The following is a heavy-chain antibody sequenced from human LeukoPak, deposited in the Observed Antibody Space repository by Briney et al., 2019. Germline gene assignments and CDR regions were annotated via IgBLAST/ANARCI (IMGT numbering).Heavy chain of an antibody. CDR1: GGSISSSGYF. J-gene: IGHJ5*02. Sequence: SETLSLTCTVSGGSISSSGYFWGWIRQPPGKGLEWIGSTYDRGDTYYNPSLQGRVTISIETSKTQFSLKLSSVTAADTAVYYCARTSTGGFDPWGQGILVTVSS. D-gene: IGHD3-16*01. CDR2: TYDRGDT. CDR3: ARTSTGGFDP. V-gene: IGHV4-39*07.